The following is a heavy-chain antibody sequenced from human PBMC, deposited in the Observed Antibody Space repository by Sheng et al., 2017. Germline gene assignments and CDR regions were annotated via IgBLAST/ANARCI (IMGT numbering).Heavy chain of an antibody. CDR3: ARAGSGCSDGACYLN. CDR2: IYSGGST. D-gene: IGHD2-15*01. Sequence: EVQLVESGGGLVQPGGSLRLSCAASGFTVSSIYMNWVRQAPGKGLEWVSVIYSGGSTYYADSVKGRFTISRDNSKNTLYLQMNSLRAEDTAVYYCARAGSGCSDGACYLNWGQGTLVTVSS. J-gene: IGHJ4*02. V-gene: IGHV3-66*01. CDR1: GFTVSSIY.